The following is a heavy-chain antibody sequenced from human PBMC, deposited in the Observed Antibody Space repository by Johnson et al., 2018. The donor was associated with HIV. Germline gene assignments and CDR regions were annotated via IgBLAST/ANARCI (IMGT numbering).Heavy chain of an antibody. D-gene: IGHD1-26*01. CDR2: INQDGTEK. V-gene: IGHV3-7*03. Sequence: VQLVESGGDLVKPGGSLRLSCAASGFTFSNAWLTWVRQAPGKGLAWVANINQDGTEKYYVDFVKGRFTISRDNSNTSLFLQVNSLRAEDTAVYYCARDVVSDGSYPPDAFDVWGQGTMVTVSS. CDR1: GFTFSNAW. J-gene: IGHJ3*01. CDR3: ARDVVSDGSYPPDAFDV.